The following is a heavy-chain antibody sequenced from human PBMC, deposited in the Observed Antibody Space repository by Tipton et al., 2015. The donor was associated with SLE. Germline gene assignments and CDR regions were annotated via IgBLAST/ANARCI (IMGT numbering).Heavy chain of an antibody. CDR2: INHSGST. V-gene: IGHV4-34*01. CDR3: ARGVRYSSGQSAFDI. J-gene: IGHJ3*02. D-gene: IGHD6-25*01. Sequence: TLSLTCAVYGGAFSGYYWSWIRQPPGKGLGWIGEINHSGSTNYNPSLKSRVTISINTSKNQFSLNLSSVTAADTAVYFCARGVRYSSGQSAFDIWGQGTMVSVSS. CDR1: GGAFSGYY.